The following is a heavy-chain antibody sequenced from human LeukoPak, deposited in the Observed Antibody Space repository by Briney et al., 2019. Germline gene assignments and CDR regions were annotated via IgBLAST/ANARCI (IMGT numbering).Heavy chain of an antibody. CDR2: ISYDGSNK. J-gene: IGHJ4*02. V-gene: IGHV3-30*03. D-gene: IGHD5-12*01. CDR3: ARMWLRPRSRPFAY. CDR1: GFTFSSYG. Sequence: ARSLRLSCAASGFTFSSYGMHWVRQAPGKGLEWVAVISYDGSNKYYADSVKGRFTISRDNSKNTLYVQMNSLRAEDTAVYYCARMWLRPRSRPFAYWGQGTLVTVSS.